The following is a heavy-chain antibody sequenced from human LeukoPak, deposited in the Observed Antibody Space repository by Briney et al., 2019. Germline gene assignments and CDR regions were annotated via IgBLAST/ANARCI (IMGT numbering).Heavy chain of an antibody. J-gene: IGHJ3*02. D-gene: IGHD4-23*01. CDR3: AKSPAVDAAFDI. CDR1: GFTFSSYG. V-gene: IGHV3-48*03. CDR2: ISRSGATI. Sequence: GGSLRLSCAASGFTFSSYGMNWVRQAPGKGPEWISYISRSGATIYYADSVKGRFTISRDNSKNTLYLQMNSLRAEDTAVYYCAKSPAVDAAFDIWGQGTMVTVSS.